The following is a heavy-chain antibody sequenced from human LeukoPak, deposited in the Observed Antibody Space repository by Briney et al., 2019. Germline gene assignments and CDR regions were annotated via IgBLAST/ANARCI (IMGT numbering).Heavy chain of an antibody. J-gene: IGHJ6*02. CDR2: TYYRSKWYN. Sequence: SQTLSLTCAISGDSVSSNSAAWSWIRQSPSRGLEWLGRTYYRSKWYNDYAVSVKSRITINPDTSKNQFSLQLNSVTPEDTAVYYCAKERGAARHGMDVWGQGTTVTVSS. CDR1: GDSVSSNSAA. D-gene: IGHD6-6*01. V-gene: IGHV6-1*01. CDR3: AKERGAARHGMDV.